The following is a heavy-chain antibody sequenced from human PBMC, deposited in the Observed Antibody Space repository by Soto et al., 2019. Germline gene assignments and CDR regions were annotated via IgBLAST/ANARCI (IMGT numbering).Heavy chain of an antibody. CDR1: GGSISRGGYY. D-gene: IGHD3-16*01. CDR3: ARGVLH. Sequence: QVQLQESGPGLVKSSQTQSLTCTVAGGSISRGGYYWSWIRQHPGKGLEWIGSIYYNWITYYNPSLKSRVTISVDTSKNQFSLKLSSVTAADTAVYYCARGVLHWGQGTLVTVSS. J-gene: IGHJ4*02. CDR2: IYYNWIT. V-gene: IGHV4-31*03.